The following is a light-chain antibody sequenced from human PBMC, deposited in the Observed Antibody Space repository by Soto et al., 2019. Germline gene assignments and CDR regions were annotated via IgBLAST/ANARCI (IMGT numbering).Light chain of an antibody. CDR3: QQCGCSPPPIT. CDR1: QSVSSSY. Sequence: EIVLTQSPGTLSLSPGERATLSCRASQSVSSSYLAWYQQKPGQAPRLLIFDASTRATGIPDRFSGSGSGTGFTLTISRLEPEDFAVYYCQQCGCSPPPITSGQGTRLEI. J-gene: IGKJ5*01. V-gene: IGKV3-20*01. CDR2: DAS.